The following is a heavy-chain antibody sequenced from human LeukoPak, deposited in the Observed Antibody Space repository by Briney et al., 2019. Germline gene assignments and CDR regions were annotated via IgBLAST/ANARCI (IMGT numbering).Heavy chain of an antibody. D-gene: IGHD3-9*01. CDR1: GFTFSSYG. J-gene: IGHJ4*02. Sequence: GGTLRLSCAASGFTFSSYGMSWVRQAPGKGLEWVSAVSGSGGSTYYADSVKGRFTISRDNSKNTLYLQMNSLRAEDTAVYYCAKDFRPYYDILTGYYNAGNDAFGYWGQGTLVTVSS. CDR3: AKDFRPYYDILTGYYNAGNDAFGY. V-gene: IGHV3-23*01. CDR2: VSGSGGST.